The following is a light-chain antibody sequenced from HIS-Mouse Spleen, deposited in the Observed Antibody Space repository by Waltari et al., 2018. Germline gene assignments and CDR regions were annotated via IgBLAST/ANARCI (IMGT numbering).Light chain of an antibody. CDR1: SSDVGGYNY. Sequence: QSALTQPASASGSPGQSTTISCTRTSSDVGGYNYLAWYHQHPGQAPKLMIYAVSNRPSGVSNRFSGSKSGNTASLTISGLQAEDEADYYCSSYTSSSTPYVFGTGTKVTVL. V-gene: IGLV2-14*01. CDR2: AVS. CDR3: SSYTSSSTPYV. J-gene: IGLJ1*01.